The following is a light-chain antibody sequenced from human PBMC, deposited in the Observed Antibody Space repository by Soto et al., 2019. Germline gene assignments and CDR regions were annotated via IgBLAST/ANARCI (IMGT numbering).Light chain of an antibody. CDR3: SSYTSISTSYV. J-gene: IGLJ1*01. CDR1: SSDVGSYNY. Sequence: QSALTQPASVSGSPGQSITISCTGTSSDVGSYNYVSWFQQHPGKAPKLMIYEVNNRSSGVSDRFFGSKSVNTASLTISGLQAEDEADYYCSSYTSISTSYVFGTGTKLTVL. V-gene: IGLV2-14*01. CDR2: EVN.